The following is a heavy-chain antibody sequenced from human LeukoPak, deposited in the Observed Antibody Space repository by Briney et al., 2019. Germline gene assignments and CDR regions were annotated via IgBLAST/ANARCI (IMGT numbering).Heavy chain of an antibody. CDR2: MYYTGDL. CDR3: TRPAPAVAGWGRASDI. V-gene: IGHV4-30-4*01. Sequence: SQTLSLTCTVSGASVTTGGYSWSWIRQSPGKGLEWIAYMYYTGDLYFNPSLKGRVTMSVDTSKNHFSLKLTSVTAADTAVYYCTRPAPAVAGWGRASDIWGQGTMVTVSS. CDR1: GASVTTGGYS. D-gene: IGHD6-19*01. J-gene: IGHJ3*02.